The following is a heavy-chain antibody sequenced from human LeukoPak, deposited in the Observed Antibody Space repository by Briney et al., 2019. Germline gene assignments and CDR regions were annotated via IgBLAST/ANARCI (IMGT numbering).Heavy chain of an antibody. D-gene: IGHD5-24*01. CDR3: ARGGRRDGYNYPYDY. Sequence: GGSLRLSCAASGFTFSSYSMNWVRQAPGKGLEWVSSISSSSSYIYYADSVKGRFTISRDNAKNSLYLQMNSLRAEDTAVYYCARGGRRDGYNYPYDYWGQGTLVTASS. J-gene: IGHJ4*02. CDR1: GFTFSSYS. V-gene: IGHV3-21*04. CDR2: ISSSSSYI.